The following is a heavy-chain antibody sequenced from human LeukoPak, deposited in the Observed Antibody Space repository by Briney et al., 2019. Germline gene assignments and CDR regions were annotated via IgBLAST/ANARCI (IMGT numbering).Heavy chain of an antibody. J-gene: IGHJ4*02. CDR1: GFTFSSYG. Sequence: GRSLRLSCAASGFTFSSYGMHWVRQAPGKGLEWVAVIWYDGSNKYYADSVKGRFTISRDNSKNKLYLQMNSLRAEDTAVYYCAKEALVGTNYYDFWSGYNPYFDYWGQGTLVTVSS. D-gene: IGHD3-3*01. CDR3: AKEALVGTNYYDFWSGYNPYFDY. V-gene: IGHV3-33*06. CDR2: IWYDGSNK.